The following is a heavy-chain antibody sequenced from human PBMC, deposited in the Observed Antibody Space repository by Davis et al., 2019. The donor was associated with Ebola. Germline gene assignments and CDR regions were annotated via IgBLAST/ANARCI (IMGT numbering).Heavy chain of an antibody. CDR2: IKQDGSEK. V-gene: IGHV3-7*03. Sequence: PGGSLRPSCEPLGFTSRNYWMRWVRQAPGKGLEWVANIKQDGSEKYYVDSVKGRFTISRDNAKNSLYLQMNSLRAEDTAVYYCARSKSYDFWSGYSFYYYYYMDVWGKVTTVTVSS. D-gene: IGHD3-3*01. CDR1: GFTSRNYW. CDR3: ARSKSYDFWSGYSFYYYYYMDV. J-gene: IGHJ6*03.